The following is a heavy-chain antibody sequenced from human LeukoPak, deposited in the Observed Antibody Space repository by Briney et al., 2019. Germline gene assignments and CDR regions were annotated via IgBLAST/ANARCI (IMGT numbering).Heavy chain of an antibody. Sequence: GGSLRLSCVASGFTFTSYWMHWVRQVPGKGLVWVSRINGDGSRTAYADSVKGRFTISRDNAKNSLYLQMNSLRAEDTAVYYCARGRVGQWLVDAFDIWGQGTMVTVSS. CDR2: INGDGSRT. V-gene: IGHV3-74*01. CDR3: ARGRVGQWLVDAFDI. D-gene: IGHD6-19*01. J-gene: IGHJ3*02. CDR1: GFTFTSYW.